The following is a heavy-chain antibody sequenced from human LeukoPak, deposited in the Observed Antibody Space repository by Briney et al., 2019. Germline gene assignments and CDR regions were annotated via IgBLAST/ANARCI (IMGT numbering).Heavy chain of an antibody. J-gene: IGHJ4*02. D-gene: IGHD5-12*01. Sequence: GESLKISCKGSGYSFTNYWISWVRQMPGKGLEWMGRIDPSDSYTNYSPSFQGHVTISADKSISTAYLQWSSLKASDTAMYYCARLELRYSGYETPGYWGQGTLVTVSS. V-gene: IGHV5-10-1*01. CDR1: GYSFTNYW. CDR2: IDPSDSYT. CDR3: ARLELRYSGYETPGY.